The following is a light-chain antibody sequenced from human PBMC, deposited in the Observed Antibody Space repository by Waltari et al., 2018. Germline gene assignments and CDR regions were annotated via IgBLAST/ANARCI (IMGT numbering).Light chain of an antibody. J-gene: IGKJ3*01. Sequence: IQITEPPSSLSASLPDRATITCRSSQSLPSFLTWYQQRPGKAPKLLIYDISTLERGVSPRFSGSGSGTHFTLTISSLQPEDFATYYCLERHAPSPTFGPGTKV. CDR1: QSLPSF. V-gene: IGKV1-39*01. CDR2: DIS. CDR3: LERHAPSPT.